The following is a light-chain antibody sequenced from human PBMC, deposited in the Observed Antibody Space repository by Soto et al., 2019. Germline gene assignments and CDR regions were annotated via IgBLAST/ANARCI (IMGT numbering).Light chain of an antibody. J-gene: IGKJ1*01. Sequence: DIQMTQSPSSLSAAVGDSVTITCRTSQAIGNSLSWYQQKAGKAPKLLVYGTSTLQSGVPSRFSGSGSGTDFTLTISSLQREDFAPYYCQQSYTSSWTFVHGTKVEIK. CDR2: GTS. V-gene: IGKV1-39*01. CDR1: QAIGNS. CDR3: QQSYTSSWT.